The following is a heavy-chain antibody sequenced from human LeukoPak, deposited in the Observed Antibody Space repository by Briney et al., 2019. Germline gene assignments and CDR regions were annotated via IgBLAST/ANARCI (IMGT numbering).Heavy chain of an antibody. CDR3: AKTPRYYYDSSGYYSIFDY. V-gene: IGHV3-23*01. Sequence: GGSLRLFCAASGFTFSSYAMSWVRQAPGKGLEWVSAISGSGGSTYYADSVKGRFTISRDNSKNTLYLQMNSLRAEDTAVYYCAKTPRYYYDSSGYYSIFDYWGQGTLVTVSS. CDR2: ISGSGGST. CDR1: GFTFSSYA. J-gene: IGHJ4*02. D-gene: IGHD3-22*01.